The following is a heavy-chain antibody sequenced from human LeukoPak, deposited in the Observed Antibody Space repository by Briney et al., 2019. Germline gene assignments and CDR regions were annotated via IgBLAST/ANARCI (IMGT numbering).Heavy chain of an antibody. V-gene: IGHV4-59*01. CDR2: IYYSGST. CDR3: ARSGYYGSGSYDY. J-gene: IGHJ4*02. CDR1: GGSISSYY. D-gene: IGHD3-10*01. Sequence: PSETLSLTCTVSGGSISSYYWSWIRQPPGKGLEWIGYIYYSGSTNYNPSLKSRVTISVDTSKTQFSLKLSSGTAAGTAVYYCARSGYYGSGSYDYWGQGTLVTVSS.